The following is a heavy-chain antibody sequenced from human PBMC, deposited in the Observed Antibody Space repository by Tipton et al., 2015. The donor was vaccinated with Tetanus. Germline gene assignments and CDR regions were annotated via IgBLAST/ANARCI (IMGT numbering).Heavy chain of an antibody. J-gene: IGHJ4*02. V-gene: IGHV1-2*02. CDR3: ARVHGFAPSNLDY. Sequence: QVQLVQSGAEVKKPGASVKVSCKASGYAFTGYYIHWVRQAPGQGLEWMGWVSPDSGGTNLALRFQGRVTLTSDTSSDTAYMEMSRLSFDDTATYYCARVHGFAPSNLDYWGQGTVVTVSS. CDR2: VSPDSGGT. CDR1: GYAFTGYY. D-gene: IGHD5-24*01.